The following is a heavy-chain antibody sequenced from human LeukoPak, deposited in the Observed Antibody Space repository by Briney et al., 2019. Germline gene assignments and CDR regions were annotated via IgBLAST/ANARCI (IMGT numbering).Heavy chain of an antibody. V-gene: IGHV3-64*01. J-gene: IGHJ5*02. CDR3: ASLDRSEIP. CDR1: VFSFDKFG. Sequence: QPGGSLRLSCVVSVFSFDKFGMHWVRQAPGKGLEYVSSVSADESGKYYTKSVRGRFSISRNNSKNTMYLQLGNLRPDDMGIYDCASLDRSEIPWGPGTLVTVSS. D-gene: IGHD1-26*01. CDR2: VSADESGK.